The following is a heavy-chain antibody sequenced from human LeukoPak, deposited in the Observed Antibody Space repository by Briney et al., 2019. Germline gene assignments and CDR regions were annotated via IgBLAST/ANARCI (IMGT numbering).Heavy chain of an antibody. CDR1: GFTFSKYG. J-gene: IGHJ4*02. V-gene: IGHV3-33*01. CDR2: IWFDGSNE. Sequence: GRSLRLSCAASGFTFSKYGMHWVRQAPGKGLEWVAIIWFDGSNESYADSVKGRFTISRDNSKNMLYLEMTSLRAEDTAVYYCATENGVYCFDFWGQGTLVTVSS. D-gene: IGHD4-17*01. CDR3: ATENGVYCFDF.